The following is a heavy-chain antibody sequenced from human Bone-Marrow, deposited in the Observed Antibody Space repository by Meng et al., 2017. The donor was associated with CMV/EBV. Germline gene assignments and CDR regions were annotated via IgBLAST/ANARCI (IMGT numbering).Heavy chain of an antibody. J-gene: IGHJ4*02. CDR2: IYYSGST. V-gene: IGHV4-59*01. Sequence: ESLKISCTVSGGSISSYYWSWIRQPPGKGLEWIGYIYYSGSTNYNPSLKSRVTISVDTSKNQFSLKLSSVAAADTAVYYCARMTTVKGGDYFDYWGQGTLVTVSS. CDR3: ARMTTVKGGDYFDY. CDR1: GGSISSYY. D-gene: IGHD4-11*01.